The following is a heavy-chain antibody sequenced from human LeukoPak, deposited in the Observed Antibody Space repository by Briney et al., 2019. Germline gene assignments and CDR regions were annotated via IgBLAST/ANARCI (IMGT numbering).Heavy chain of an antibody. Sequence: SCKASGYTFTSFYMHWVRQAPGKGLEWVAVIWYDGSNKYYADSVEGRFTISRDNSKNTLYLQMNSLRAEDTAVYYCARDRETWYFDFWGQGTLVTVSS. CDR3: ARDRETWYFDF. CDR1: GYTFTSFY. J-gene: IGHJ4*02. CDR2: IWYDGSNK. V-gene: IGHV3-33*01.